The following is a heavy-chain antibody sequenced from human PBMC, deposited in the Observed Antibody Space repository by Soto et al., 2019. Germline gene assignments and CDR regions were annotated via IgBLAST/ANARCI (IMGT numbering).Heavy chain of an antibody. V-gene: IGHV4-39*01. D-gene: IGHD1-26*01. CDR2: IYYIGST. J-gene: IGHJ4*02. CDR3: ARRYGASHDFDY. Sequence: CIRQPPGKGLEWIGFIYYIGSTNYSSSLKSRITISVDTSKNQFSLKLSSVTAADTAVYDCARRYGASHDFDYWGRGTLVTVSS.